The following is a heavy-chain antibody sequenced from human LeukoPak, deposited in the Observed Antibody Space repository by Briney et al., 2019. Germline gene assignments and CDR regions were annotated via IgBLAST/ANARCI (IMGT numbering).Heavy chain of an antibody. J-gene: IGHJ4*02. D-gene: IGHD1-1*01. CDR1: GGTFSSYA. V-gene: IGHV1-69*05. CDR2: IIPIFGIA. CDR3: ASRVRLEPNGFDY. Sequence: SVKVSCKASGGTFSSYAISWVRQAPGQGLEWMGGIIPIFGIANYAQKFQGRVTITTDESTSTAYMELSSLRSEDTAVYYCASRVRLEPNGFDYWGQGTLVTVSS.